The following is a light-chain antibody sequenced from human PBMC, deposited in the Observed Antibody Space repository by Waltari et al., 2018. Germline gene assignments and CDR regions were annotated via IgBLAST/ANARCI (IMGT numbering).Light chain of an antibody. J-gene: IGLJ3*02. V-gene: IGLV2-14*01. CDR1: SSYVGGYNH. CDR2: EVN. CDR3: SSYRTTNTWV. Sequence: QSALTQPASVSGSPGQSITISCTGTSSYVGGYNHVSWYQQRPGKAPKLIIYEVNNRPSGVSNRLSGSKSGHTASLTISGLQPEDEADYYCSSYRTTNTWVFGGGTKLTVL.